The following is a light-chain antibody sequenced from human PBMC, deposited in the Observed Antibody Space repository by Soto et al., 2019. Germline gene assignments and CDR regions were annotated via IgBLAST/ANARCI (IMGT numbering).Light chain of an antibody. CDR3: QQCNNWPIT. Sequence: EIVMTQSPATLSVSPGERATLSCRASQSVSSNLAWYQQKPGQAPRLLIYGASTRATGIPARFSGIGSGTEFTLTISSLQSEDFAVYYCQQCNNWPITFGQGTRLEIK. CDR2: GAS. V-gene: IGKV3-15*01. J-gene: IGKJ5*01. CDR1: QSVSSN.